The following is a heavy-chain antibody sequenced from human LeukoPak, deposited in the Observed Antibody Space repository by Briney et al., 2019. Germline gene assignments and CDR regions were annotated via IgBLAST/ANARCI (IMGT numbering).Heavy chain of an antibody. CDR2: ISAYNGNT. CDR1: GYTLTELS. CDR3: ARDGAAAGRVDY. Sequence: ASVKVSCKVSGYTLTELSMHWVRQAPGQGLEWMGWISAYNGNTNYAQKLQGRVTMTTDTSTSTAYMELRSLRSDDTAVYYCARDGAAAGRVDYWGQGTLVTVSS. V-gene: IGHV1-18*01. D-gene: IGHD6-13*01. J-gene: IGHJ4*02.